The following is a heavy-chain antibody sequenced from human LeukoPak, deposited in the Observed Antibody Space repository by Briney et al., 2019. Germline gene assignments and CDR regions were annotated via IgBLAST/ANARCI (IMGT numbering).Heavy chain of an antibody. J-gene: IGHJ4*02. Sequence: KTSETLSLTCTVSGGSISGYYWSWIRQPPGKGLEWIGFIYYSGSTNYNPSRKSRVTISIDTSKNQFSLKLSSVTAADTAVYSCARIIAARFDYWGQGILVTVSS. V-gene: IGHV4-59*01. D-gene: IGHD6-6*01. CDR3: ARIIAARFDY. CDR2: IYYSGST. CDR1: GGSISGYY.